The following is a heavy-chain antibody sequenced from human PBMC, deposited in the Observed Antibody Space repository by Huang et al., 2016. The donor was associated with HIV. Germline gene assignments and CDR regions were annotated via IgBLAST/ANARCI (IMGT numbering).Heavy chain of an antibody. CDR3: GGSSGYWSFDY. CDR2: ISTNNGDT. V-gene: IGHV1-18*04. J-gene: IGHJ4*02. D-gene: IGHD3-22*01. Sequence: QVQLVQSGGEVKKPGASVKVSCKASDYTFTSYGSSWVRQAPGQGLEWMGWISTNNGDTNYAQKFQGRVTMTTDTSTSTAYMELRSLRSDDTAVYYCGGSSGYWSFDYWGQGTLVTVSS. CDR1: DYTFTSYG.